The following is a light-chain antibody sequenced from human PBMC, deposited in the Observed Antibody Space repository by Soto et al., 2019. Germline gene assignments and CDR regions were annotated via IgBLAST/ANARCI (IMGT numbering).Light chain of an antibody. CDR2: EVS. CDR1: SSDVGGYNY. Sequence: QSVLTQPASVSGSPGQSITISCTGTSSDVGGYNYVSWYQQHPGKAPKLMIYEVSNRPSGVSNRLSGSKSGNTASLTISGLQAEDEADYYCSSYTSSSTLVFGGGINLPS. CDR3: SSYTSSSTLV. V-gene: IGLV2-14*01. J-gene: IGLJ2*01.